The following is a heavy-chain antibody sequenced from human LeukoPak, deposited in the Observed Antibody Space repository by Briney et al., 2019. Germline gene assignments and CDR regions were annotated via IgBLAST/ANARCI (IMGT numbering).Heavy chain of an antibody. D-gene: IGHD6-19*01. CDR1: GFTFSHYS. V-gene: IGHV3-48*01. CDR2: ISSISSTI. Sequence: GGSLRLSCAASGFTFSHYSMNWVRQAPGKGLEWVSYISSISSTIYYADSVKGRFTISRDNAKNPLYLQMNSLRAEDTAEYYCARGGGWTPFDYWGQGTLVTVSS. J-gene: IGHJ4*02. CDR3: ARGGGWTPFDY.